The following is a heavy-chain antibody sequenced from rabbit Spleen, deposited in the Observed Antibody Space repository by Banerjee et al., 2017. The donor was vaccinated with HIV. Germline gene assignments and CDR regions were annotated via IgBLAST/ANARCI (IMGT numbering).Heavy chain of an antibody. CDR2: INAATAKP. CDR1: GFDFSGYG. Sequence: QEQLVESGGGLVQPGGSLKLSCKASGFDFSGYGVSWVRQAPGKGLEWIACINAATAKPVYATWAKGRFTISRTSSTTVTLQMTSLTAADTATYFCARDLAGAIGWNFYLWGPGTLVTVS. V-gene: IGHV1S45*01. J-gene: IGHJ4*01. CDR3: ARDLAGAIGWNFYL. D-gene: IGHD4-1*01.